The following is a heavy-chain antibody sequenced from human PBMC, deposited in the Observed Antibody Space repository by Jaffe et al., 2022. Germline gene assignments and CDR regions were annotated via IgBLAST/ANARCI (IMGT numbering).Heavy chain of an antibody. J-gene: IGHJ6*03. CDR1: GFTFSSYE. Sequence: EVQLVESGGGLVQPGGSLRLSCAASGFTFSSYEMNWVRQAPGKGLEWVSYISSSGSTIYYADSVKGRFTISRDNAKNSLYLQMNSLRAEDTAVYYCASLPVTAPTDYYYYYYMDVWGKGTTVTVSS. V-gene: IGHV3-48*03. CDR3: ASLPVTAPTDYYYYYYMDV. D-gene: IGHD2-21*02. CDR2: ISSSGSTI.